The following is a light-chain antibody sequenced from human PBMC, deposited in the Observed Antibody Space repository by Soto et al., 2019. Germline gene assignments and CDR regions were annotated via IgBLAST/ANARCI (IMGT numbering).Light chain of an antibody. CDR1: QTIYNN. CDR3: QQFNKWPLT. J-gene: IGKJ4*01. Sequence: EIVMTQSPANLSVSPGERATLSCRASQTIYNNVAWYQQRPGQAPRLLIYDASTRATSVPARFSGSGSGTDFTLSISDLQPADCAVYFCQQFNKWPLTFGGGTKVEIK. V-gene: IGKV3-15*01. CDR2: DAS.